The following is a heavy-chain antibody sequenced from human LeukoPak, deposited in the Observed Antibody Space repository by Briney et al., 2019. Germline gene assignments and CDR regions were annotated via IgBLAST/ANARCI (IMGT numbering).Heavy chain of an antibody. CDR3: ARGPDYYDSSGYYRNDY. D-gene: IGHD3-22*01. CDR1: GGTFSRYA. V-gene: IGHV1-69*01. CDR2: ISPIFGTV. Sequence: SVTVSCTASGGTFSRYAISWVRQAPGQGLEWMGGISPIFGTVNYAQKFQGRVTITADESTSTAYMEVSSLRSEDTAVYYCARGPDYYDSSGYYRNDYWGQGTLVTVSS. J-gene: IGHJ4*02.